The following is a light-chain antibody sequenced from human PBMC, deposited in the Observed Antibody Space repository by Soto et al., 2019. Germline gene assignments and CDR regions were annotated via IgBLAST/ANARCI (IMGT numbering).Light chain of an antibody. Sequence: QSVLTQPPSASGAPGQSVSISCSGSSSTIGSNFVYWYQQLPGAAPKLLIFNNYRRPSGVPDRFSGSKSGTSASLAITGLRSEDEGDYYCAAWDDHLTPYWVFGGGTKVTV. CDR1: SSTIGSNF. V-gene: IGLV1-47*02. CDR2: NNY. J-gene: IGLJ3*02. CDR3: AAWDDHLTPYWV.